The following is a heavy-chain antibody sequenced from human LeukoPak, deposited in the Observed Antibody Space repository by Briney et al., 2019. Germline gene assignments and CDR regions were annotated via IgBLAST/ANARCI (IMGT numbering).Heavy chain of an antibody. J-gene: IGHJ3*02. V-gene: IGHV3-64*01. CDR2: INNNGDSA. D-gene: IGHD3-22*01. CDR1: GFTFNYYA. Sequence: GGSLRLSCAASGFTFNYYAMHWVRQAPGKGLEYVSAINNNGDSAYYAKSVKGRFTISRDNSKNTLYLQMNSLRAEDTAVYYCARGFIERIGDYDSSGYHAFDIWGQGTMVTVSS. CDR3: ARGFIERIGDYDSSGYHAFDI.